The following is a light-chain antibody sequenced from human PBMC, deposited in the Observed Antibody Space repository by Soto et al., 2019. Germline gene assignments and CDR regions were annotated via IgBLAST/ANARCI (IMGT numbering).Light chain of an antibody. V-gene: IGKV3-20*01. Sequence: EIVLTQSPGTLSLSPGERATLSCRASQSVDSSTLAWYHQKPGQAPRLLISGASNRATGIPDMFSGSGSGTDVTLTISRLEAEDFAVYYCQHFDDSLTFGGGTKVEIK. CDR1: QSVDSST. J-gene: IGKJ4*01. CDR2: GAS. CDR3: QHFDDSLT.